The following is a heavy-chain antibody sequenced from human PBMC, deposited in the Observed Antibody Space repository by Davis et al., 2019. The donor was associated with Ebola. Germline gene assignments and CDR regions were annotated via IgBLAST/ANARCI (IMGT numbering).Heavy chain of an antibody. D-gene: IGHD3-16*01. CDR3: AIGTKVQGWGSHFFWGMDV. V-gene: IGHV4-34*01. Sequence: MPPQTLSPTCTLNRALSGAYYRTCNRQSPGTGLEWIGETNHVGISHVGNTTYTPTLKNRLAISADTSKRQSYLQLSSVTAADTGVYYCAIGTKVQGWGSHFFWGMDVWGQGTAVSVS. CDR1: RALSGAYY. J-gene: IGHJ6*02. CDR2: TNHVGIS.